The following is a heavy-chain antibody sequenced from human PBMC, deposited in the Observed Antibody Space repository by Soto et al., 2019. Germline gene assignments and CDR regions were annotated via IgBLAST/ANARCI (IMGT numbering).Heavy chain of an antibody. CDR1: GFTFSSYA. CDR2: ISYDGSNK. V-gene: IGHV3-30-3*01. Sequence: PGGSLRLSCAASGFTFSSYAMHWVRQAPGKGLEWVAVISYDGSNKYYADSVKGRFTISRDNSKNTLYLQMNSLRAEDTAVYYCARDRSGWVDYWGQGTLVTVSS. CDR3: ARDRSGWVDY. J-gene: IGHJ4*02. D-gene: IGHD6-19*01.